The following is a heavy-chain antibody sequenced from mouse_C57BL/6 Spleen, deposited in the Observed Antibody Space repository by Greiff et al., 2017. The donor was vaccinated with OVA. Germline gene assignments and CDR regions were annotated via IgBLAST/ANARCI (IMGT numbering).Heavy chain of an antibody. CDR3: ARWHYGSSYGYFDV. Sequence: VQVVESGAELVKPGASVKISCKASGYAFSSYWMNWVKQRPGKGLEWIGQIYPGDGDTNYNGKFKGKATLTADKSSSTAYMQLSSLTSEDSAVYFCARWHYGSSYGYFDVWGTGTTVTVSS. CDR2: IYPGDGDT. V-gene: IGHV1-80*01. J-gene: IGHJ1*03. CDR1: GYAFSSYW. D-gene: IGHD1-1*01.